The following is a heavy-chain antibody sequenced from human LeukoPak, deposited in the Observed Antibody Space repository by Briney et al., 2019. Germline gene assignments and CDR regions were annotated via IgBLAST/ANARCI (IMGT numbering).Heavy chain of an antibody. CDR3: AKDQVDDFWSGYTFDY. D-gene: IGHD3-3*01. J-gene: IGHJ4*02. CDR2: ISGSGGST. Sequence: GGSLRLSCAASGFTFSSYAMSWVRQAPGKGLEWVSAISGSGGSTYYADSVKGRFTISRDNSKNTLYLQMNSLRAEDTAVYYCAKDQVDDFWSGYTFDYWGQGTLVTVSS. CDR1: GFTFSSYA. V-gene: IGHV3-23*01.